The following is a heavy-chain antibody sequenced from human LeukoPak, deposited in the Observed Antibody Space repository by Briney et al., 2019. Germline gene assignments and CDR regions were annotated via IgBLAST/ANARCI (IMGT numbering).Heavy chain of an antibody. CDR1: GYTFTTYA. V-gene: IGHV1-3*04. D-gene: IGHD1-26*01. Sequence: GASVKISCKASGYTFTTYAIHWVRQAPGQRLEWLGWINTGNGDTRYSQTFQGRVTIASDTSASTAYMELSSLRSADTALYYCARDLGSGSLHYWGQGTLVTVSS. CDR2: INTGNGDT. CDR3: ARDLGSGSLHY. J-gene: IGHJ4*02.